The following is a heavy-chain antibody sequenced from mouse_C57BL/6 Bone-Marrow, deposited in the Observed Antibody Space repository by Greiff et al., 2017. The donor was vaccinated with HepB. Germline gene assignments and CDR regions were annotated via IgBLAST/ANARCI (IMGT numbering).Heavy chain of an antibody. D-gene: IGHD1-1*01. CDR3: ARTYYYGSSYVYYAMDY. Sequence: QVTLKVSGPGILQPSQTLSLTCSFSGFSLSTFGMGVGWIRQPSGKGLEWLAHIWWDDDKYYNPALKSRLTISKDTSKNQVFLKIANVDTADTATYYCARTYYYGSSYVYYAMDYWGQGTSVTVSS. V-gene: IGHV8-8*01. CDR1: GFSLSTFGMG. J-gene: IGHJ4*01. CDR2: IWWDDDK.